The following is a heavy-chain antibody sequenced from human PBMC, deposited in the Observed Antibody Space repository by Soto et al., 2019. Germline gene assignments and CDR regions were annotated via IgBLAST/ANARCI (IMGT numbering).Heavy chain of an antibody. CDR2: IIVGGGNT. V-gene: IGHV1-58*01. Sequence: QMQVVQSGPEVKTPGTSVRVSCKTSGLTFSNSAVQWVRQARGQRLEWIGWIIVGGGNTNYAQHLQGRLTITRDMSTSTAYMELSSLGSEDTAVYYCAAELYSGGSCCSFDVCGQGTEVTVSS. D-gene: IGHD2-15*01. CDR1: GLTFSNSA. CDR3: AAELYSGGSCCSFDV. J-gene: IGHJ3*01.